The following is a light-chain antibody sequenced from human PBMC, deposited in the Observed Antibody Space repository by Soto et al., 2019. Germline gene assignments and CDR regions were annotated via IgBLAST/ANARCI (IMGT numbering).Light chain of an antibody. CDR2: AAS. J-gene: IGKJ1*01. Sequence: DIQMTQSPSSLSASVGDRVTITCRASQSISSYLNWYQQKPGKAPKLLIYAASSLQSGVPSRFSGRGSGTDFPLTISSLQPEDFATYYCQQSYSTPPTFGQGTKVEIK. CDR1: QSISSY. V-gene: IGKV1-39*01. CDR3: QQSYSTPPT.